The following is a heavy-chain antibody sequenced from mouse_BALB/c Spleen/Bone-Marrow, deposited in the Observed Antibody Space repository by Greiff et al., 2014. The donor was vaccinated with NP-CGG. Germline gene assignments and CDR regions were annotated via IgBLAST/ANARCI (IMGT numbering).Heavy chain of an antibody. V-gene: IGHV1-61*01. CDR1: GYTFTSYW. CDR3: TRNWAFDY. D-gene: IGHD4-1*01. Sequence: QVTLKESGAELVRPGASVKLSCKASGYTFTSYWMNWVKQRPGQGLEWIGMVDPSDSKTHFNQMFKDKATLTVDKSSSTAYMHLSSLTSEDSAVYYCTRNWAFDYWGQGTTLTVSS. CDR2: VDPSDSKT. J-gene: IGHJ2*01.